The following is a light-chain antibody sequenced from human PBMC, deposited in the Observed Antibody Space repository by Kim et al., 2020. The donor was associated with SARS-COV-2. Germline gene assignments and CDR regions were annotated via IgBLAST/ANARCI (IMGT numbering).Light chain of an antibody. CDR1: QSITKY. CDR2: AAS. Sequence: ASVGDSVTITCRASQSITKYLNWYQHNPGKAPKLLISAASSLQSGVPSSFSGSGSGTDFTLTISSLQPEDFATYYCQQSYRTPPTFGQGTKVDIK. V-gene: IGKV1-39*01. J-gene: IGKJ1*01. CDR3: QQSYRTPPT.